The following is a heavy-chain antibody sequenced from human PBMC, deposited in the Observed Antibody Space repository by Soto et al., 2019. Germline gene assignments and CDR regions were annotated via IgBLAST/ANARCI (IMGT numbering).Heavy chain of an antibody. Sequence: QVQLVQSGAEVKKPGSSVKLSCKTSGGTFRNYAINWVRQAPGQGIEWMGGSIPVFGTANYAQTFQGRFTITADEYTSTAYMELSSLRSEDTAVYYCAIPLPKQQLVRGAFDHWGQGPLVTVAS. J-gene: IGHJ4*02. CDR1: GGTFRNYA. D-gene: IGHD6-13*01. V-gene: IGHV1-69*01. CDR2: SIPVFGTA. CDR3: AIPLPKQQLVRGAFDH.